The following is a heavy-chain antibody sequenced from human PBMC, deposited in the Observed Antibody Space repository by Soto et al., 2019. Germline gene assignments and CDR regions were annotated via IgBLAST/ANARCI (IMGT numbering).Heavy chain of an antibody. J-gene: IGHJ6*02. D-gene: IGHD3-10*01. CDR3: ARDEWFGELLNYYGMDV. CDR1: GGTFSSYA. CDR2: IIPIFGTA. Sequence: SVKVSCKASGGTFSSYAISWVRQAPGQGLEWMGGIIPIFGTANYAQKFQGRVTITADESTSTAYMERSSLRSEDTAVYYCARDEWFGELLNYYGMDVWGQGTTVTVSS. V-gene: IGHV1-69*13.